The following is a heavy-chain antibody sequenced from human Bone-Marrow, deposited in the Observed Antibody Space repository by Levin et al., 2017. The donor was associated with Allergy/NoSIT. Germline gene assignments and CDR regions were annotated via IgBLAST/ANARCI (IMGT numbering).Heavy chain of an antibody. CDR2: ISGSGGST. V-gene: IGHV3-23*01. D-gene: IGHD4-17*01. CDR1: GFTFSSYA. Sequence: LSLTCAASGFTFSSYAMSWVRQAPGKGLEWVSAISGSGGSTYYADSVKGRFTISRDNSKNTLYLQMNSLRAEDTAVYYCAKGGLMTTVTIYYFDYWGQGTLVTVSS. J-gene: IGHJ4*02. CDR3: AKGGLMTTVTIYYFDY.